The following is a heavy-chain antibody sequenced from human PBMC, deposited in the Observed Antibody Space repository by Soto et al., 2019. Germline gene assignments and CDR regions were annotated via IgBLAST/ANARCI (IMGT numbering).Heavy chain of an antibody. Sequence: ASVKVSCKASGYLFAGYYLHWVRQDPGQGLEWMGWINPSSGDTEYAQKFEACATMTRDKSTDTAYLDLSRLSSADTAVYYCARERHCFDSGGYHEKYFDFWGQGTLVTVSS. V-gene: IGHV1-2*04. J-gene: IGHJ4*02. CDR2: INPSSGDT. CDR3: ARERHCFDSGGYHEKYFDF. CDR1: GYLFAGYY. D-gene: IGHD3-22*01.